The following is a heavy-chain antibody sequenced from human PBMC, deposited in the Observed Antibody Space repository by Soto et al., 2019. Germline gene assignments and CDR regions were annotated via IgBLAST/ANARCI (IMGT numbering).Heavy chain of an antibody. Sequence: QVHLVQSGGEVKKPGSSVKVSCTAFGGTFNTYGISWVRQAPRQGLEWMGRIIPVFGRPNYAQRFQGRVTMTADESTRTVYMELSSLTSGDTAIYYCARDRFLYGDYPIFDRWGQGALVTVSS. CDR2: IIPVFGRP. CDR3: ARDRFLYGDYPIFDR. CDR1: GGTFNTYG. J-gene: IGHJ4*02. V-gene: IGHV1-69*01. D-gene: IGHD4-17*01.